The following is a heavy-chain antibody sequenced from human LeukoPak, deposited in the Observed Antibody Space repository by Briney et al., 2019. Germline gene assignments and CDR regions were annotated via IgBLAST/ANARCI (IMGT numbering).Heavy chain of an antibody. CDR1: GFTFSDYY. J-gene: IGHJ3*02. CDR3: AREGDTAMVSGAFDI. D-gene: IGHD5-18*01. V-gene: IGHV3-11*01. CDR2: ISSSGSTI. Sequence: PGGSLRLSCAASGFTFSDYYMSWISQAPGKGLEWVSYISSSGSTIYYADSVKGRFTISRDNAKNSLYLQMNSLRAEDTAVYYCAREGDTAMVSGAFDIWGQGTMVTVSS.